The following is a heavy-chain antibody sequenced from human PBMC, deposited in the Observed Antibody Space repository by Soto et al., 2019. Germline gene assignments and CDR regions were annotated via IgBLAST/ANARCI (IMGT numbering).Heavy chain of an antibody. CDR3: ARDDVAVAGTDYGMDV. CDR1: GFTFSSYA. CDR2: ISYDGSNK. D-gene: IGHD6-19*01. Sequence: QVQLVESGGGVVQPGRSLRLSCAASGFTFSSYAMHWVRQAPGKGLEWVAVISYDGSNKYYADSVKGRFTISRDNSKNTLYLQMNSLRAEDTAVYYCARDDVAVAGTDYGMDVWGQGTTVTVSS. V-gene: IGHV3-30-3*01. J-gene: IGHJ6*02.